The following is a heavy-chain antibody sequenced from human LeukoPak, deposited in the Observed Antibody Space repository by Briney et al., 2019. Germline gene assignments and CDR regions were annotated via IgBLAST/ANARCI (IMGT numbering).Heavy chain of an antibody. J-gene: IGHJ1*01. CDR2: MNPNSGNT. CDR3: ARGVRDSSGREYFQH. CDR1: RYTFTSYD. D-gene: IGHD3-22*01. V-gene: IGHV1-8*01. Sequence: ASVKVSCKASRYTFTSYDINWVRQATGQGLEWMGWMNPNSGNTGYAQKFQGRVTMTRNTSINTAYMELSSLRSEDTAVFYCARGVRDSSGREYFQHWGQGTLVTVSS.